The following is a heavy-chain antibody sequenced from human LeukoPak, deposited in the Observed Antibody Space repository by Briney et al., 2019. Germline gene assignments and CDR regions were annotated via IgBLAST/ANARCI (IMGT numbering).Heavy chain of an antibody. D-gene: IGHD3-22*01. CDR2: IYHSGST. Sequence: PSETLSLTCAVSGGSISSSNWWSWVRPPPGKGLEWIGEIYHSGSTNYNPSLKSRVTISVDTSKNQFSLNLNSVTAADTAVYYCARHSFDYDSSGYFYSFDYWGQGTLVTVSS. CDR1: GGSISSSNW. V-gene: IGHV4-4*02. J-gene: IGHJ4*02. CDR3: ARHSFDYDSSGYFYSFDY.